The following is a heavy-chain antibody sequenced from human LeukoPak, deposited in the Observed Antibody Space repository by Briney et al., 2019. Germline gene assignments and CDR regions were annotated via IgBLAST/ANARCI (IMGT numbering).Heavy chain of an antibody. CDR1: GFTFSSYE. Sequence: GGSLRLSCAASGFTFSSYEMNWVRQAPGKGLEWVSYISSSGSTKYYADSVKGRFTISRDNAKNSLYLQMNSLRAEDTAVYYCATLRLVGATNYWGQGTLVTVSS. CDR2: ISSSGSTK. J-gene: IGHJ4*02. CDR3: ATLRLVGATNY. V-gene: IGHV3-48*03. D-gene: IGHD1-26*01.